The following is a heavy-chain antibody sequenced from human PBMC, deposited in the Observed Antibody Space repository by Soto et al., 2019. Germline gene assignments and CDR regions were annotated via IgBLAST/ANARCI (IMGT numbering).Heavy chain of an antibody. CDR1: GYTFSYDG. D-gene: IGHD3-10*01. J-gene: IGHJ6*02. Sequence: QVQLVQSGAEVRKPGASVNVSCKASGYTFSYDGINWVRQAPGQGLEWMGWISAYNGNIEYAQKFQGRVTMTTDTSTSTAHMELRSLRSDDTAVYSCARGGPTSADYYYGMDVWGLGTTVTVSS. V-gene: IGHV1-18*01. CDR3: ARGGPTSADYYYGMDV. CDR2: ISAYNGNI.